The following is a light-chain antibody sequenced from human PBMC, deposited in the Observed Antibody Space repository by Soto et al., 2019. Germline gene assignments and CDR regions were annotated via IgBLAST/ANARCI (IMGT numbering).Light chain of an antibody. Sequence: DIQMTQSPSTLSASVGDKVTITCRASQSISSWLAWYQQKPGKAPKLLIYDASSLEGGVPSKFSGSGSGTEFTLTITNLQPDDFATYYCQQYSTSYWTFGPGTKVDIK. CDR1: QSISSW. CDR2: DAS. J-gene: IGKJ1*01. V-gene: IGKV1-5*01. CDR3: QQYSTSYWT.